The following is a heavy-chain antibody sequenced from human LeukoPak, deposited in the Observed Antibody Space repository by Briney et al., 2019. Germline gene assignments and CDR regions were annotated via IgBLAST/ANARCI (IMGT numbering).Heavy chain of an antibody. CDR3: ASGYSSGWHTFDY. Sequence: SETLSLTCAVYGGSFSAYYWSWIRQPPGKGLEWIGEINHSGGSTYIPSLKSRVTISVDTSKNQFSLKLSSVTAADTAVYYCASGYSSGWHTFDYWGQGTLVTVSS. D-gene: IGHD6-19*01. V-gene: IGHV4-34*01. CDR1: GGSFSAYY. CDR2: INHSGGS. J-gene: IGHJ4*02.